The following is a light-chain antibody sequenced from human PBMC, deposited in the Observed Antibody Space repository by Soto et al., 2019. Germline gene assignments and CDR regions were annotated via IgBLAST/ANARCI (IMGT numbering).Light chain of an antibody. CDR2: GNS. CDR1: SGNIGAGYD. CDR3: QSYDSSLSGSI. V-gene: IGLV1-40*01. J-gene: IGLJ2*01. Sequence: QSVLTQPPSASGAPGQRVTISCTGSSGNIGAGYDVHWYQQLPGTAPKLLIYGNSNRPSGVPDRFSGSKSGTSASLAIAGLQDEDEADYYCQSYDSSLSGSIFGGGTKLTVL.